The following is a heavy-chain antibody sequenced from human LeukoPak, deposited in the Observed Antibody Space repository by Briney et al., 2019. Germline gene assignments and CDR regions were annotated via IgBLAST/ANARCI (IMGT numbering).Heavy chain of an antibody. CDR3: ARGGDIVASTEY. CDR1: GGHFSGYY. V-gene: IGHV4-34*01. Sequence: KPSETLPLTCAVYGGHFSGYYWMWIRQPPGKGLEWIGSIYHSGSTYYNPSLKRRVTISVDTSKNQFSPKLSSVTAADTAVYYCARGGDIVASTEYWGQGTLVTVSS. D-gene: IGHD5-12*01. J-gene: IGHJ4*02. CDR2: IYHSGST.